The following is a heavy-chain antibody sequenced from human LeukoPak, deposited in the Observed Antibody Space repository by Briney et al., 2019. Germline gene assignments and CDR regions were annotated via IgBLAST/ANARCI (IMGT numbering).Heavy chain of an antibody. CDR3: AKEEVPNDY. J-gene: IGHJ4*02. V-gene: IGHV3-23*01. CDR1: GFTFSNSA. D-gene: IGHD1-1*01. CDR2: ISISGGTT. Sequence: GGSLRLSCAASGFTFSNSAMSWVRQAPGKGLEWVSGISISGGTTYYAASVKGRFTVSRDNSKNTVYLQLNSLRAEDTAVYYCAKEEVPNDYWGQGTLVTVSS.